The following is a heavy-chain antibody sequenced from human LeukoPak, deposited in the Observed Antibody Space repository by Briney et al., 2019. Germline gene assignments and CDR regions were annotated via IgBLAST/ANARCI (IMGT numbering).Heavy chain of an antibody. CDR1: GGSFSGYY. V-gene: IGHV4-59*10. CDR2: IYTSGST. D-gene: IGHD2-15*01. Sequence: SETLSLTCAVYGGSFSGYYWSWIRQPAGKGLEWIGRIYTSGSTNYNPSLKSRVTMSVDTSKNQFSLKLSSVTAADTAVYYCASQTPHGLFDWGQGTLVTVSS. J-gene: IGHJ4*02. CDR3: ASQTPHGLFD.